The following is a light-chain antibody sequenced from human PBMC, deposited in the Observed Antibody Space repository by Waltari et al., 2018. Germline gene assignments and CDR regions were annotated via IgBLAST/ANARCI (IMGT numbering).Light chain of an antibody. J-gene: IGKJ5*01. CDR2: AAS. CDR1: QSVSSIY. V-gene: IGKV3-20*01. CDR3: QLYGRSLGLT. Sequence: LSLSPGERATLSCRASQSVSSIYLVWYQQKPGQAPRLLIYAASNRATGTPDRFSGSGSGTEFTLTISRLEPEDFAVYYCQLYGRSLGLTFGQGTRLE.